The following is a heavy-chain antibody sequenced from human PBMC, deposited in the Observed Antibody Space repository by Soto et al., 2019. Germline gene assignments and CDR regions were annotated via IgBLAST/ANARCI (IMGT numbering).Heavy chain of an antibody. CDR2: IIPIFGTA. J-gene: IGHJ5*02. CDR3: ASGAYDFWSGYPWFDP. Sequence: QVQLVQSGAEVKKPGSSVKVSCKASGGTFSSYAISWVRQAPGQGLEWMGGIIPIFGTANYAQKFQGRVTITADKSTSTADMERRSLRSEATAVYYGASGAYDFWSGYPWFDPWGQGTLVTVSS. CDR1: GGTFSSYA. D-gene: IGHD3-3*01. V-gene: IGHV1-69*06.